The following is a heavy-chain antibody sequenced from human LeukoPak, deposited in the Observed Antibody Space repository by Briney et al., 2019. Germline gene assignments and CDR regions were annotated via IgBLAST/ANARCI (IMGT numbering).Heavy chain of an antibody. J-gene: IGHJ4*02. CDR3: ARGGGSGPDY. Sequence: SETLSLTCAVSGGSINSDNYSWSWIRQPPGKGLEWIGYIYHSGSTYYNPSLKSRVTMSVDRSKNQFSLKLNSVTAADTAVYYCARGGGSGPDYWGQGTLVTVSS. CDR1: GGSINSDNYS. D-gene: IGHD2-15*01. V-gene: IGHV4-30-2*01. CDR2: IYHSGST.